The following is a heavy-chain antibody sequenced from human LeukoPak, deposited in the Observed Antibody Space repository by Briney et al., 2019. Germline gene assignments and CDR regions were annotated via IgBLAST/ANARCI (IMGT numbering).Heavy chain of an antibody. CDR2: INPNSGGT. CDR3: ARDQGSSGWSDFDY. V-gene: IGHV1-2*02. D-gene: IGHD6-19*01. J-gene: IGHJ4*02. CDR1: GYTFTYYY. Sequence: ASXKVSCKASGYTFTYYYMHWVGQAPGQGGEGMGWINPNSGGTNYAQKFQGRVTMTRDTYISTDYMEVSRLRSDDTAVYYCARDQGSSGWSDFDYWGQGTLVTVSS.